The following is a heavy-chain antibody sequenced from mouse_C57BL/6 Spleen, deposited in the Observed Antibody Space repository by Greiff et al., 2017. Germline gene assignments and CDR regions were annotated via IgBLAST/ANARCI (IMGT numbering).Heavy chain of an antibody. CDR2: IDPSDSYT. Sequence: VQLQQPGAELVMPGASVKLSCKASGYTFTSYWMHWVKQRPGQGLEWIGEIDPSDSYTNYNQKFKGKSTLTVDKSSSTAYMQLSSLTSEDSAVYYCARNDPYAMDYWGQGTSVTVSA. CDR1: GYTFTSYW. J-gene: IGHJ4*01. V-gene: IGHV1-69*01. CDR3: ARNDPYAMDY.